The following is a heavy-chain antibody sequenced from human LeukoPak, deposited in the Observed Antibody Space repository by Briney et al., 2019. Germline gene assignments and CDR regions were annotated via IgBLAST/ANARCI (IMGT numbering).Heavy chain of an antibody. J-gene: IGHJ4*02. CDR3: ARDSMWGYSGYVDY. CDR2: INPNSGGT. V-gene: IGHV1-2*02. CDR1: GYTFTGYY. D-gene: IGHD5-12*01. Sequence: ASVKVSCKASGYTFTGYYMHWVRQAPGQGLEWMGWINPNSGGTNYAQKFQGRVTMTRDTSISTAYMELSRLRSDDTAVYYCARDSMWGYSGYVDYWGQGTLVTVSS.